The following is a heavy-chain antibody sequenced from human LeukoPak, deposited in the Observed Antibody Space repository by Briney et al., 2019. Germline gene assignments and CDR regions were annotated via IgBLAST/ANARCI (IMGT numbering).Heavy chain of an antibody. CDR3: AKYGDIAVAGILFDY. J-gene: IGHJ4*02. V-gene: IGHV3-23*01. CDR1: GFTFSSYA. CDR2: ISGCGGST. Sequence: PGGSLRLSCAASGFTFSSYAMSWVRQAPGKGLEWVSAISGCGGSTYYADSVKGRFTISRDNSKNTLYLQMNSLRAEDTAVYYCAKYGDIAVAGILFDYWGQGTLVTVSS. D-gene: IGHD6-19*01.